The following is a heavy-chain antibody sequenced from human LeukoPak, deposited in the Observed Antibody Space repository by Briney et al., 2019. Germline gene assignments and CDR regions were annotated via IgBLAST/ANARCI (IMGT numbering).Heavy chain of an antibody. D-gene: IGHD6-19*01. V-gene: IGHV3-30*18. J-gene: IGHJ6*02. CDR1: GFTFSSYG. Sequence: GGSLRLSCAASGFTFSSYGMHWVRQAPGKGLEWVAVISYDGSNKYYADSVKGRFTISRDNSKNTLYLQMNSLRAEDTAVYYCAKDGTEQWLGPYYYYGMDVWGQGTTVTVSS. CDR2: ISYDGSNK. CDR3: AKDGTEQWLGPYYYYGMDV.